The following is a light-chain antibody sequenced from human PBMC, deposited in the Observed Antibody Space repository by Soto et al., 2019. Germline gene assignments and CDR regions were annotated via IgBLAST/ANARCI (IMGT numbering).Light chain of an antibody. V-gene: IGKV1-9*01. Sequence: IQLTQSPSSLSASVGDRVTITCRASQGISSYLAWYQQKPGKAPKLLIYAASTLQSGVPSRFSGSRSGTDFTLTISSLQPDDFATLYCQQLNSSLTVGGGTKVEIK. J-gene: IGKJ4*01. CDR1: QGISSY. CDR3: QQLNSSLT. CDR2: AAS.